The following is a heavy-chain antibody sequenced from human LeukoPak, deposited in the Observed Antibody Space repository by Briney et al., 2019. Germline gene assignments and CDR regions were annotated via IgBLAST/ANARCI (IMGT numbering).Heavy chain of an antibody. D-gene: IGHD5-24*01. CDR3: ARKIPDGLIKGFDY. J-gene: IGHJ4*02. V-gene: IGHV3-21*01. Sequence: GGSLRLSCAASGFTFSSYSMNWVRQAPGKGLEWVSSISSSSSYIYYADSVKGRFTISRDNAKNSLYLQMNSLRAEDTAVYYCARKIPDGLIKGFDYWGQGTLVTVSS. CDR2: ISSSSSYI. CDR1: GFTFSSYS.